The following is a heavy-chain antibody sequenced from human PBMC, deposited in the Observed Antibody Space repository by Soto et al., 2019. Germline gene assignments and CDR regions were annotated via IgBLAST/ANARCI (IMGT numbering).Heavy chain of an antibody. V-gene: IGHV5-10-1*01. CDR2: IDPSDSYT. Sequence: GESLKISCKGSGYSFTSYWISWVRQMPGKGLEWMGRIDPSDSYTNYSPSFQGHVTISADKSISTAYLQWSSLKASDTAVYYCARDRGVPSYYGMDVWGQGTTVTVSS. CDR1: GYSFTSYW. D-gene: IGHD3-3*01. CDR3: ARDRGVPSYYGMDV. J-gene: IGHJ6*02.